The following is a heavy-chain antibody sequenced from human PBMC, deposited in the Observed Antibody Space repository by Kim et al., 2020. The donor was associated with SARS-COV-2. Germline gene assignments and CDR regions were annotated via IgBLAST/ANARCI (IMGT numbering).Heavy chain of an antibody. V-gene: IGHV3-7*03. J-gene: IGHJ4*02. CDR2: IKQDGSEK. CDR3: ARDRSYYGSGSYFD. Sequence: GGSLRLSCAASGFTFSSYWMSWVRQAPGKGLEWVANIKQDGSEKYYVDSVKGRFTISRDNAKNSLYLQMNSLRAEDTAVYYCARDRSYYGSGSYFDWGQGTLVTVSS. CDR1: GFTFSSYW. D-gene: IGHD3-10*01.